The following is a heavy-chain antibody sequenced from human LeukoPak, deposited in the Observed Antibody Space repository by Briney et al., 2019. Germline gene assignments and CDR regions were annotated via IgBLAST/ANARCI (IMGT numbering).Heavy chain of an antibody. CDR1: GFTFSSYW. J-gene: IGHJ4*02. V-gene: IGHV3-74*01. Sequence: GGSLRLSCAASGFTFSSYWMHWVRQAPGKGLVWVSRTNSDGSSTSYADSVKGRFTISRDNAKNSLYLQMNSLRAEDTAVYYCARCTGPLYSSGWYAVDYWGQGTLVTVSS. D-gene: IGHD6-19*01. CDR3: ARCTGPLYSSGWYAVDY. CDR2: TNSDGSST.